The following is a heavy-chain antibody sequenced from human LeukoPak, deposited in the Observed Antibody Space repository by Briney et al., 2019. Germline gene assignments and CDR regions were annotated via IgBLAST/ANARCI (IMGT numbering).Heavy chain of an antibody. CDR2: TSNDGSSK. CDR1: KFTFSTFA. J-gene: IGHJ4*02. CDR3: AREGGDLRWKNRFDF. V-gene: IGHV3-30-3*01. Sequence: GGSLRLSCAASKFTFSTFAMHWVRQAPGRGLEWVALTSNDGSSKYYTDSVKGRFTISRDNSKNTLYLQMNCLRAEDTAVYYCAREGGDLRWKNRFDFWGQGTLVTVSS. D-gene: IGHD4-23*01.